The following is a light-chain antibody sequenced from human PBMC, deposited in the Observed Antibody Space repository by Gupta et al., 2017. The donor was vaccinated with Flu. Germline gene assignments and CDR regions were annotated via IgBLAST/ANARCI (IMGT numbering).Light chain of an antibody. J-gene: IGKJ4*01. Sequence: DIVMTQSPDSLAVSLGARATINCKSSQTILYGSKNRDYLAWYQQKPGQPPKLLIYWASTRESGVPDRFSGSGSGTDFTLTISSLQAEDVAVYYCQQYYSTPPTFGGGTKVAI. V-gene: IGKV4-1*01. CDR3: QQYYSTPPT. CDR2: WAS. CDR1: QTILYGSKNRDY.